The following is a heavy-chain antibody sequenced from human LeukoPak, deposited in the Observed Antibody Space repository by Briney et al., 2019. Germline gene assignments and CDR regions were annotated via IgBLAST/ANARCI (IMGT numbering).Heavy chain of an antibody. V-gene: IGHV3-9*01. D-gene: IGHD3-22*01. CDR2: ISWNSGSI. CDR1: GFTFDDYA. CDR3: AKDRDYDSSGHFDY. Sequence: GGSLRLSCAPSGFTFDDYAMHWVRQAPGKGLEWVSGISWNSGSIGYADSVRGRFTISRDNAKNSLYLQMNSLRAEDTALYYCAKDRDYDSSGHFDYWGQGTLVTVSS. J-gene: IGHJ4*02.